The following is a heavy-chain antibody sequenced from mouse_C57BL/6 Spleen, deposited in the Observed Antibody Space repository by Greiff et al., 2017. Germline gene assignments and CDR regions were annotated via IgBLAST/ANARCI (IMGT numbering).Heavy chain of an antibody. D-gene: IGHD2-4*01. Sequence: QVQLQQSGAELVMPGASVKLSCKASGYTFTSYWMHWVKQRPGQGLEWIGEIDPSDSYTNYNQKFKGKSTLTVDKSSSTAYMQLSSLTSEDSAVYYWATLYDYDERGYYFDDWGQGTTLTVSS. V-gene: IGHV1-69*01. CDR2: IDPSDSYT. CDR3: ATLYDYDERGYYFDD. CDR1: GYTFTSYW. J-gene: IGHJ2*01.